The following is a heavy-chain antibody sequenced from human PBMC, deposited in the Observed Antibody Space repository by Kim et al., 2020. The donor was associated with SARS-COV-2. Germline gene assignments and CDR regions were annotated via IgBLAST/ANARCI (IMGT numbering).Heavy chain of an antibody. Sequence: GGSLRLSCAASGFTFSDYYMSWIRQAPGKGLEWVSYISSSGSTIYYADSVKGRFTISRDNAKNSLYLQMNSLRAEDKAVYYCARDGEGVAAADYFDYWGQGTLVTVSS. CDR2: ISSSGSTI. V-gene: IGHV3-11*04. J-gene: IGHJ4*02. CDR1: GFTFSDYY. CDR3: ARDGEGVAAADYFDY. D-gene: IGHD6-13*01.